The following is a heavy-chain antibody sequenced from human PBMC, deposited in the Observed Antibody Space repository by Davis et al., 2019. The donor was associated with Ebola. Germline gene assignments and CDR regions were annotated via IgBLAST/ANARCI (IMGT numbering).Heavy chain of an antibody. D-gene: IGHD3-16*01. CDR3: AKDYESGLLDY. Sequence: GESLKISCAASGFTFSSYAMHWVRQAPGKGLEWVAVISYDGSNKYYADSVKGRFTISRDNSKNTLYLQMNSLRAEDTAVYYCAKDYESGLLDYWGQGTLVTVSS. CDR2: ISYDGSNK. CDR1: GFTFSSYA. V-gene: IGHV3-30*04. J-gene: IGHJ4*02.